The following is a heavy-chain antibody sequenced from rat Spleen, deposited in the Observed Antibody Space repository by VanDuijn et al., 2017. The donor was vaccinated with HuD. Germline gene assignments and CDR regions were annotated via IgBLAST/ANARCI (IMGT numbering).Heavy chain of an antibody. CDR2: MWRGGST. J-gene: IGHJ4*01. Sequence: QVQLKESGPGLVQPSQTLSLTCTVSGFSLTSYHVSWVRQPPGKGLEWMGVMWRGGSTEYNSALKSRLSISRDTSKNHIFLKMNSLQSEDTATYHCARAPGNGYVMDAWGQGASVTVSS. D-gene: IGHD5-1*01. CDR3: ARAPGNGYVMDA. CDR1: GFSLTSYH. V-gene: IGHV2-45*01.